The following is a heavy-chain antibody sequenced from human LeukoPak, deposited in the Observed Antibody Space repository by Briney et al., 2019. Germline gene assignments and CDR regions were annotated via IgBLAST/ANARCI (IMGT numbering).Heavy chain of an antibody. CDR2: IDASGNT. CDR3: ARIPLFCSDSVCYIGYLDY. Sequence: TSETLSLTCTVSGASITSYYWNWVRQPAGKGLEWIGRIDASGNTNYNPSLKSRVTMSIDTSKRQFYLKLTSVTAADTAVYYCARIPLFCSDSVCYIGYLDYWGQGILASVSS. V-gene: IGHV4-4*07. D-gene: IGHD5/OR15-5a*01. CDR1: GASITSYY. J-gene: IGHJ4*02.